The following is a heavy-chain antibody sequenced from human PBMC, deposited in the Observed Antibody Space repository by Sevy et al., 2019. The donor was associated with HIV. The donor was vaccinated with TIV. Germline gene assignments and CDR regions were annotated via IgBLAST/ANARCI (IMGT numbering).Heavy chain of an antibody. CDR1: GFTFSNYW. D-gene: IGHD2-2*01. CDR3: ALDCSSSTCLWGMDV. J-gene: IGHJ6*02. V-gene: IGHV3-7*03. CDR2: IKRDGSEK. Sequence: GGSLRLSCAASGFTFSNYWMSWVRQAPGKGLEWVANIKRDGSEKYYVASVKGRFTISRDNAKNSRYLQRNSLRAEDTAVYYCALDCSSSTCLWGMDVWGQGTTVTVSS.